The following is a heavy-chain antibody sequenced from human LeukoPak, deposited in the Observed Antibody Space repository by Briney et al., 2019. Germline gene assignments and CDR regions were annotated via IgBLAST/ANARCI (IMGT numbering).Heavy chain of an antibody. Sequence: SQTLSLTCTVSGGSIRSGGYYWSWIRQHPGKGLEWIGYIYYSGSTYYNPSLKSRVTISVDTSKNQFSLKLSSVTAADTAVYYCASRSGYCSSTSCFWFDPWGQGTLVTVSS. CDR3: ASRSGYCSSTSCFWFDP. D-gene: IGHD2-2*01. CDR1: GGSIRSGGYY. CDR2: IYYSGST. V-gene: IGHV4-31*03. J-gene: IGHJ5*02.